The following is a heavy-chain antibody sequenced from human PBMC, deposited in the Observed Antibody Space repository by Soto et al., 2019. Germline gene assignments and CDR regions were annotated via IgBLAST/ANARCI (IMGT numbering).Heavy chain of an antibody. V-gene: IGHV1-3*01. CDR3: AGLDCSSTSCSSWSFDY. CDR1: GYTFTSYA. D-gene: IGHD2-2*01. Sequence: ASVKVSCKASGYTFTSYAMHWVRQAPGQRLEWMGWINAGNGNTKYSQKFQGRVTITRDTSASTAYMELSRLRSEDTAVYYCAGLDCSSTSCSSWSFDYWGKGTLGTVSS. CDR2: INAGNGNT. J-gene: IGHJ4*02.